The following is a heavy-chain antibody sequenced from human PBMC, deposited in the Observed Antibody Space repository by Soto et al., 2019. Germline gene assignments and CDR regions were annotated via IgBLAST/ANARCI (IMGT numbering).Heavy chain of an antibody. CDR2: IIPIFGTA. CDR3: ASSPSSPYDLTWFDP. D-gene: IGHD3-3*01. J-gene: IGHJ5*02. Sequence: QVQLVQSGAEVKKPGSSVKVSCKASGGNFSSYAISWVRQAPGQGLEWMGGIIPIFGTANYAQKFQGRVTITADESTSTAYMELSSLRSEDTAVYYCASSPSSPYDLTWFDPLGQGTLVTVSS. V-gene: IGHV1-69*01. CDR1: GGNFSSYA.